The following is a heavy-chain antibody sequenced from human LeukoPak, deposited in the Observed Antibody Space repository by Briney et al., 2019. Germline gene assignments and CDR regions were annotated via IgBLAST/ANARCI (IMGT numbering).Heavy chain of an antibody. V-gene: IGHV3-21*01. J-gene: IGHJ4*02. CDR3: AREVVYCSGGSCYFDY. CDR1: GFPFSSYS. D-gene: IGHD2-15*01. Sequence: GGSLSLSCEPSGFPFSSYSMNWARQAPGKGLEWFSSISSSSSYIYYADSVKGRFTISRDNAKNSLYLQMNSLRAEDTAVYYCAREVVYCSGGSCYFDYWGQGTLVTVSS. CDR2: ISSSSSYI.